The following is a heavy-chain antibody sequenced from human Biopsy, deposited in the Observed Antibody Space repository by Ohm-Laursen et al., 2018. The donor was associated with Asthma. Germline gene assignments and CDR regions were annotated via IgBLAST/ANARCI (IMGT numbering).Heavy chain of an antibody. V-gene: IGHV3-23*01. CDR1: GFPFSNYV. CDR3: AKDERSYYGSDSKYMQPAPLGD. Sequence: SLRLSCAATGFPFSNYVMSWVRQAPGKGLKWVSSITGSGGFTYYADSVKGRFTISRDKSENTLYLQMNSLTAEDTAVYHCAKDERSYYGSDSKYMQPAPLGDWGQGTLVIVSA. CDR2: ITGSGGFT. J-gene: IGHJ4*02. D-gene: IGHD2-21*01.